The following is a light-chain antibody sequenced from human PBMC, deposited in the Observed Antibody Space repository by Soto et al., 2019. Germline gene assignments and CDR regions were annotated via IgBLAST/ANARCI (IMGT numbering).Light chain of an antibody. CDR1: NSDVGGYNF. J-gene: IGLJ2*01. CDR3: SSYTSSVTLV. Sequence: QSALTQPASVSGSPGQSITISCTGTNSDVGGYNFVSWYQHHPGKAPKLMIYDVTNRPSGVSNRFSGSKSGTTASLTISGLQAEDEAEYYCSSYTSSVTLVFGGGTQLTVL. CDR2: DVT. V-gene: IGLV2-14*03.